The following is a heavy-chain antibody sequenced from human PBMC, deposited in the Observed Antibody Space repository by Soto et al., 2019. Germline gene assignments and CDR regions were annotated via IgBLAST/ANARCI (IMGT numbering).Heavy chain of an antibody. CDR2: IYYSGST. Sequence: PSETLSLTCTVSGGSISSYYWSWIRQPPGKGLEWIGYIYYSGSTNYNPSLKSRVTISVDTSKNQFSLKLSSVTAADTAVYYCARQRYSSGWLFDYWGQGTLVTVSS. J-gene: IGHJ4*02. V-gene: IGHV4-59*08. D-gene: IGHD6-19*01. CDR1: GGSISSYY. CDR3: ARQRYSSGWLFDY.